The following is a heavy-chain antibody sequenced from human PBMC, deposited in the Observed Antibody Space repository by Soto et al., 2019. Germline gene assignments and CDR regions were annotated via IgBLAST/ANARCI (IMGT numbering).Heavy chain of an antibody. D-gene: IGHD6-19*01. Sequence: SQTLSLTCAISGDSVSSNSAAWNWIRQSPLRGLEWLGRTYYRSKWYNDYAVSVKSRITINPDTSKNQFSLQLNSVTPEDTAVYYCARGSGWSHYYYYGMDVWGQGTTVTVSS. J-gene: IGHJ6*02. CDR3: ARGSGWSHYYYYGMDV. V-gene: IGHV6-1*01. CDR2: TYYRSKWYN. CDR1: GDSVSSNSAA.